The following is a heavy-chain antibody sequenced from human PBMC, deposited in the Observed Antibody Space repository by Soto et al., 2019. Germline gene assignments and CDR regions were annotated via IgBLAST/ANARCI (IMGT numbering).Heavy chain of an antibody. CDR3: AREVDTAMVTFGNYFDY. CDR1: GFTFISYA. D-gene: IGHD5-18*01. CDR2: ISYDGSNK. V-gene: IGHV3-30-3*01. Sequence: PGGSLRLSCSASGFTFISYAMNWVRHSRGRGLEWVAVISYDGSNKYYADSVKGRFTISRDNSKNTLYLQMNSLRAEDTAVYYCAREVDTAMVTFGNYFDYWGQGTLVTVSS. J-gene: IGHJ4*02.